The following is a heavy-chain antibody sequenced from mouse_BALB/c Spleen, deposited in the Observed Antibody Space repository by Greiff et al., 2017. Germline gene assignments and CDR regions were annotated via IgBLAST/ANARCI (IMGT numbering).Heavy chain of an antibody. D-gene: IGHD1-1*01. CDR2: IYPGNGDT. CDR1: GYTFTSYN. V-gene: IGHV1-12*01. Sequence: QVQLQQPGAELVKPGASVKMSCKASGYTFTSYNMHWVKQTPGQGLEWIGAIYPGNGDTSYNQKFKGKATLTADKSSSTAYMQLSSLTSEDSAVYYCARPFITTVVADAMDYWGQGTSVTVSS. J-gene: IGHJ4*01. CDR3: ARPFITTVVADAMDY.